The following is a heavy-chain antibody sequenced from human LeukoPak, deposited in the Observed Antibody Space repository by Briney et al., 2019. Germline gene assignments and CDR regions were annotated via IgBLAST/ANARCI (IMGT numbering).Heavy chain of an antibody. CDR2: INHSGST. D-gene: IGHD3-22*01. V-gene: IGHV4-34*01. CDR1: GGSFSGYY. Sequence: SETLSLTCAVYGGSFSGYYWSWIRQPPGKGLEWIGEINHSGSTNYNPSLKSRVTISVDTSKNQFSLKLSSVTAADTAVYYCVSSPSYERSGYYYVDYWGQGTLVTVSS. J-gene: IGHJ4*02. CDR3: VSSPSYERSGYYYVDY.